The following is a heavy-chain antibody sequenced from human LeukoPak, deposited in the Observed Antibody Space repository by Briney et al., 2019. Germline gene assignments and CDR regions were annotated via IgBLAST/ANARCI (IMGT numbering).Heavy chain of an antibody. CDR2: ISSSSSTI. J-gene: IGHJ4*02. CDR1: GFTFSSYS. Sequence: GGSLRLSCAASGFTFSSYSMNWVRQAPGKGLEWVSYISSSSSTIYYADSVKGRFTISRDNAKNSLYLQMNSLRAEDTAVYYCASGSPIVVVTACFSWWGQGTLVTVSS. V-gene: IGHV3-48*01. D-gene: IGHD2-21*02. CDR3: ASGSPIVVVTACFSW.